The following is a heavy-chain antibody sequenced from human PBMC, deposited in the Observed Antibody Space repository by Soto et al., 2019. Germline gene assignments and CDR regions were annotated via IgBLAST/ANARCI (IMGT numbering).Heavy chain of an antibody. CDR2: ISPYTGNT. Sequence: QVQLVQSGDEVKKPGASVKVSCKASGYIFVNYGIAWVRQAPGQGLEWMGWISPYTGNTHSATKVQGRLTMTTDTSMTTAYRELGSLTSDDTAVYYCVMVDNYVTPTPQDVWGQGTTVTVSS. D-gene: IGHD3-16*01. CDR3: VMVDNYVTPTPQDV. CDR1: GYIFVNYG. J-gene: IGHJ6*02. V-gene: IGHV1-18*01.